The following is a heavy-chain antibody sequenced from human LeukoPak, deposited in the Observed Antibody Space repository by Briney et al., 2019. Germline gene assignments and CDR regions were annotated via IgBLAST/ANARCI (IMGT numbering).Heavy chain of an antibody. CDR2: FDPEDGET. CDR1: GYTLTALS. Sequence: ASVKVSCKVSGYTLTALSMHWVRQAPGKGLEWMGGFDPEDGETIYAQKFQGRVTMTRDMSTSTVYMELSSLRSEDTAVYYCARSRYCSGGSCFGWFDPWGQGTLVTVSS. D-gene: IGHD2-15*01. J-gene: IGHJ5*02. V-gene: IGHV1-24*01. CDR3: ARSRYCSGGSCFGWFDP.